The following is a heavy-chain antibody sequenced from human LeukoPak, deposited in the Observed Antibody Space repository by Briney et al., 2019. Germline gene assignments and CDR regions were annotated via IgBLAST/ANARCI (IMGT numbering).Heavy chain of an antibody. CDR1: GFTFSSYE. J-gene: IGHJ4*02. D-gene: IGHD3-22*01. V-gene: IGHV3-48*02. Sequence: PGGSLRLSCAASGFTFSSYEMNWVRQAPGKGLEWVSYISSSSSTIYYADSVKGRFTISRDNAKNSLYLQMNSLRDEDTAVYYCARDYCDSSGYYNPRFDYWGQGTLVTVSS. CDR2: ISSSSSTI. CDR3: ARDYCDSSGYYNPRFDY.